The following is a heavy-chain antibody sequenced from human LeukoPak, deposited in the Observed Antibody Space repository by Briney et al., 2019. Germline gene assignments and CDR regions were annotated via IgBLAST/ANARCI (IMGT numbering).Heavy chain of an antibody. CDR3: ATTFGRTYYYDSSGIGN. V-gene: IGHV4-39*01. D-gene: IGHD3-22*01. Sequence: SETLSLTCTVSGGSIRRSNYYWGWIRQPPGKGLEWIGSIYYSGSAYKNPSLKSRFTISADTSNNQFSLKLSSVTAADTAVYYCATTFGRTYYYDSSGIGNWGQGTLVTVSS. CDR2: IYYSGSA. J-gene: IGHJ4*02. CDR1: GGSIRRSNYY.